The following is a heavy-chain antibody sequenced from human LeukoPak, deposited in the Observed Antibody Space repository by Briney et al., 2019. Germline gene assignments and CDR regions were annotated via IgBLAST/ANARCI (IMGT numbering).Heavy chain of an antibody. CDR3: ANHYGDYGVLYFDY. CDR1: GYTVTSYG. V-gene: IGHV1-18*01. CDR2: ISAYNGNT. D-gene: IGHD4-17*01. Sequence: ASVKVSCKASGYTVTSYGISRVRQAPGQGLEWMGWISAYNGNTNYAQKLQGRVTMTTDTSTSTAYMELRSLRSDDTAVYYCANHYGDYGVLYFDYWGQGTLVTVSS. J-gene: IGHJ4*02.